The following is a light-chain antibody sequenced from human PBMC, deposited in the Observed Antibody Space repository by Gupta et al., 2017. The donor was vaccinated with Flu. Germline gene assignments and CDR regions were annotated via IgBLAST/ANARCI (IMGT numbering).Light chain of an antibody. J-gene: IGLJ2*01. CDR3: AAWDDSLNGVV. CDR2: SNN. CDR1: SSNIGSNT. Sequence: QSVLTQPPSASGTPGQRVTISCSGSSSNIGSNTVNWYQQRPGTAPKLLIYSNNQRPAGGPDRFSGSKSGTAASLAISGLQSEDEAEYYCAAWDDSLNGVVFGGGTKLTVL. V-gene: IGLV1-44*01.